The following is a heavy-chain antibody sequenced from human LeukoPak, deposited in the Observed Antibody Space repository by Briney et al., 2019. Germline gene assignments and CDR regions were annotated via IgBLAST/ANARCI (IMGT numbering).Heavy chain of an antibody. CDR1: GGSISSSTYY. Sequence: KSSETLSLTCTVSGGSISSSTYYWGWIRQPPGKGLEWIGTIYYSGSTYNNPSLKSRVTISVDTSKNQFSLKLSSVTAADTAVYYCARTTNSSGWYYWGQGTLVTVSS. CDR2: IYYSGST. J-gene: IGHJ4*02. D-gene: IGHD6-19*01. CDR3: ARTTNSSGWYY. V-gene: IGHV4-39*01.